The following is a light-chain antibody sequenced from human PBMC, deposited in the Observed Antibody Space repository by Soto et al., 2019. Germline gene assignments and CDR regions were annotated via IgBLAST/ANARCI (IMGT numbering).Light chain of an antibody. CDR1: QGIGDT. CDR2: DTS. CDR3: QPYNNWPLT. J-gene: IGKJ4*01. V-gene: IGKV3-15*01. Sequence: EVVMRQSPATLSVSPGXGATLSCRASQGIGDTLAWYQHKPGQTPRLLIYDTSTRATGVPTRFSGSRSGAEFTLTINSLQSEDFAVYYRQPYNNWPLTFGGGTKVDIK.